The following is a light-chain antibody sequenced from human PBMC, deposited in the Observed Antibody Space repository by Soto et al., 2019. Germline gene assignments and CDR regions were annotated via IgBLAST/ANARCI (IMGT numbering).Light chain of an antibody. J-gene: IGLJ1*01. Sequence: QSVLTQPASVSGSPGQSITISCTGTSSDVGGYNYVSWYQQHPGKAPKLMLYDVSNRPSGVSNRFSVSKSGNTASLTISGLQAEDEADYYCSSYTISSQVFGTGPKLTVL. CDR3: SSYTISSQV. CDR1: SSDVGGYNY. V-gene: IGLV2-14*01. CDR2: DVS.